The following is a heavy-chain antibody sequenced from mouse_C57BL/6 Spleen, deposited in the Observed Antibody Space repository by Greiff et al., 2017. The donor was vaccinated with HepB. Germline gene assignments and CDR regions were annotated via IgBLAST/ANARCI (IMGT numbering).Heavy chain of an antibody. J-gene: IGHJ1*03. CDR2: IHPNSGST. CDR3: ATTAAWYFDV. Sequence: QVQLQQPGAELVKPGASVKLSCKASGYTFTSYWMPWVKQRPGQGLEWIGMIHPNSGSTNYNEKFKSKATLTVDKSSSAAYMQLSSLTSEDSAVYYCATTAAWYFDVWGTGTTVTVSS. D-gene: IGHD1-2*01. V-gene: IGHV1-64*01. CDR1: GYTFTSYW.